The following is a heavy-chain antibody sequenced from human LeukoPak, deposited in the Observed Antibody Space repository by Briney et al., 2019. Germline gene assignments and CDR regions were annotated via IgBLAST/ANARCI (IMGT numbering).Heavy chain of an antibody. Sequence: SETLSLTCTVSGGSISSGGYYWSWIRQHPGKGLEWIGYIYYSGSTNYNPSLKSRVTISVDTSKNQFSLKLSSVTAADTAVYYCARHGWLQQNWYFDLWGRGTLVTVSS. J-gene: IGHJ2*01. V-gene: IGHV4-61*08. D-gene: IGHD5-24*01. CDR1: GGSISSGGYY. CDR3: ARHGWLQQNWYFDL. CDR2: IYYSGST.